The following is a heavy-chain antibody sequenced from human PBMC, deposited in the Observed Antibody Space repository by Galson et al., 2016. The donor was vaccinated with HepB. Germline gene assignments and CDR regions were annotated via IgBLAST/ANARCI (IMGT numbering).Heavy chain of an antibody. CDR1: GDSVSSNSAG. CDR3: ARSYLLGRGFGW. V-gene: IGHV6-1*01. Sequence: CAISGDSVSSNSAGWNWIRQSPSRGLEWLGRTFYRSNWQNDYAESVKSRITINPDTSKNQFSLQLDSVTPEDTAVYYCARSYLLGRGFGWWGQGTLVTVSA. D-gene: IGHD7-27*01. J-gene: IGHJ1*01. CDR2: TFYRSNWQN.